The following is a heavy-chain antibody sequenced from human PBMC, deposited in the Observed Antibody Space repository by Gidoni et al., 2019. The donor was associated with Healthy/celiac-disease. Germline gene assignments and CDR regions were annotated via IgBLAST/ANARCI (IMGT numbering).Heavy chain of an antibody. CDR2: ISYDGSNK. V-gene: IGHV3-30-3*01. CDR3: ARDNKPYDFYYYYYGMDV. D-gene: IGHD3-3*01. CDR1: GFTFSSYA. Sequence: QVQLVESGGGVVQPGRSLRPSCAASGFTFSSYAMHWVRQAPGKGLEWVTVISYDGSNKYYADSVKGRFTISRDNSKNTLYLQMNSLRAEDTAVYYCARDNKPYDFYYYYYGMDVWGQGTTVTVSS. J-gene: IGHJ6*02.